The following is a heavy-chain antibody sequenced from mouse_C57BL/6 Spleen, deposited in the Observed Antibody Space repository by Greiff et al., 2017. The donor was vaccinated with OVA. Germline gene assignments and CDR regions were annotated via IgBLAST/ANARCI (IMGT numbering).Heavy chain of an antibody. CDR3: TRGYGYDEGSWYAMDY. V-gene: IGHV6-6*01. CDR1: GFTFSDAW. J-gene: IGHJ4*01. D-gene: IGHD2-2*01. Sequence: EVKLQESGGGLVQPGGSMKLSCAASGFTFSDAWMDWVRQSPEKGLEWVAEIRNKANNHATYYAESVKGRFTISRDDSKSSVYLQMNSLRAEDTGIYYCTRGYGYDEGSWYAMDYWGQGTSVTVSS. CDR2: IRNKANNHAT.